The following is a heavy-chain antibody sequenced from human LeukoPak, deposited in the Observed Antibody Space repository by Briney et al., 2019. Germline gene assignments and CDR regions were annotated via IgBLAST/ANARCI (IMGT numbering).Heavy chain of an antibody. Sequence: GGSLRLSCTVSGFTVSSNSMSWVRQAPGKGLEWVSFIYSDNTHYSDSVKGRFTISRDNAKNSLFLEMTSLRVEDTAVYYCARDLNWETYWGQGTLVSVSS. J-gene: IGHJ4*02. CDR1: GFTVSSNS. D-gene: IGHD7-27*01. CDR3: ARDLNWETY. V-gene: IGHV3-53*01. CDR2: IYSDNT.